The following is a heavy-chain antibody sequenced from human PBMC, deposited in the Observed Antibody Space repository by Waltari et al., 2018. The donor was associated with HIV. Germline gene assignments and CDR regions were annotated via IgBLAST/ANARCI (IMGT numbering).Heavy chain of an antibody. CDR3: ARTQTDSSSWYPSFDY. CDR1: GGTFSSHA. D-gene: IGHD6-13*01. J-gene: IGHJ4*02. V-gene: IGHV1-69*13. CDR2: IIPIFGTA. Sequence: QVQLVQSGAEVKKPGSSVKVSCKASGGTFSSHAIRWVRQAPGQGLEWMGGIIPIFGTANYAQKFQGRVTITADESTSTAYMELSSLRSEDTAVYYCARTQTDSSSWYPSFDYWGQGTLVTVSS.